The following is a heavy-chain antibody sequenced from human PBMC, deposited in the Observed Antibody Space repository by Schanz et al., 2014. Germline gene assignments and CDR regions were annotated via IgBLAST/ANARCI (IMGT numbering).Heavy chain of an antibody. Sequence: QVDLVESGGGVVQPGRSLTLSCAVSTSLFSRSVIHWVRQAPGKGLEWVAVMWNDGIKTHYADSGKGRFTISRDNSKNTLYLQMDSLKTEDTAVYYCARRNFYDKSAAFDYWGQGSLVTVSS. CDR1: TSLFSRSV. CDR3: ARRNFYDKSAAFDY. D-gene: IGHD3-9*01. CDR2: MWNDGIKT. V-gene: IGHV3-33*08. J-gene: IGHJ4*02.